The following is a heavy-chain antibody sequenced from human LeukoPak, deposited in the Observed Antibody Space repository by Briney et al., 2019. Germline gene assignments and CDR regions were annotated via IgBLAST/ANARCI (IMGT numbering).Heavy chain of an antibody. Sequence: GGSLRLSCAASGFTFSSYSMNWVHQAPGKGLEWVSSISSSSSYIYYADSVKGRFTISRDNAKNSLYLQMNSLRAEDTAVYYCATYSGRYRRIDYWGQGTLVTVSS. CDR2: ISSSSSYI. CDR3: ATYSGRYRRIDY. J-gene: IGHJ4*02. D-gene: IGHD3-10*01. V-gene: IGHV3-21*01. CDR1: GFTFSSYS.